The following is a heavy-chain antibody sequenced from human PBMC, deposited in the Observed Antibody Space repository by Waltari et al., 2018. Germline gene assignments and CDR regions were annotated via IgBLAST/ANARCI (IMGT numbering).Heavy chain of an antibody. Sequence: QVQLQESGPGLVKPSETLSLTCTVSGGSISSYYWSWIRQPAGKGLEWIGRIYTSGSTKYTPSLKGRVTMSVDTSKTQFSLKLSSVTAADTAVYYCARDPGYSSGWYDDAFDIWGQGTMVTVSS. CDR3: ARDPGYSSGWYDDAFDI. CDR1: GGSISSYY. V-gene: IGHV4-4*07. J-gene: IGHJ3*02. CDR2: IYTSGST. D-gene: IGHD6-19*01.